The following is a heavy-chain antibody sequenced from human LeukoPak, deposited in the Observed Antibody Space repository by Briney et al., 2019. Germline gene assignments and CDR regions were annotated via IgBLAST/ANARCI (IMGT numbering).Heavy chain of an antibody. CDR1: GFNFSSYW. D-gene: IGHD5-18*01. J-gene: IGHJ4*02. V-gene: IGHV3-74*01. Sequence: GGSLRLSRAASGFNFSSYWMHWVRQAPGKGLVWVSRINSDGSSTSYADSMKGRFTISRDNAKSTLYLQMNSLRVEDTAVYCCARGGAAMAYYWGQGTLVTVSS. CDR2: INSDGSST. CDR3: ARGGAAMAYY.